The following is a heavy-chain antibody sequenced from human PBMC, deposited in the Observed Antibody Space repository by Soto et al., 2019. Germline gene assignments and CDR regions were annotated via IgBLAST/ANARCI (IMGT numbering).Heavy chain of an antibody. CDR2: INYDGSSP. CDR3: SSTVVTGY. Sequence: EVQLVESGGGLVQPGGSLRLSCAASGFTFSSYWMHWVRQAPGKGLVWVSRINYDGSSPSYADSVKGRFTISRDNAKNTLYLQMTSLRAEDTAVYYCSSTVVTGYWGQGTLVTVSS. J-gene: IGHJ4*02. V-gene: IGHV3-74*01. CDR1: GFTFSSYW. D-gene: IGHD2-21*02.